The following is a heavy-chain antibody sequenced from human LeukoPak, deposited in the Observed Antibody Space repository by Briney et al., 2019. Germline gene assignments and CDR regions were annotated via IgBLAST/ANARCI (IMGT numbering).Heavy chain of an antibody. CDR1: GFTFSSYG. Sequence: GRSLRLSCAASGFTFSSYGMHWVRQAPGKGLEWVAVIWYDGSNKYYADSVKGRFTISRDNSKNTLYLQMNSLRAEDTAVYYCARESYDFWSGYPAWGQGTLVTVSS. V-gene: IGHV3-33*01. CDR2: IWYDGSNK. CDR3: ARESYDFWSGYPA. D-gene: IGHD3-3*01. J-gene: IGHJ5*02.